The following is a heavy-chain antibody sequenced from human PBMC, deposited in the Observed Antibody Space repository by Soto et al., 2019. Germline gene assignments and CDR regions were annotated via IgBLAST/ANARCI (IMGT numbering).Heavy chain of an antibody. CDR1: GFTLSRYT. CDR3: VKALSARYNSAKAFDV. Sequence: PGGSLRLSCAASGFTLSRYTMHWVRQAPGKGLEYVSVISNNGGSTYYADSVNGRFTISRDNSKNTLFLQMSSLRADDTAVYYCVKALSARYNSAKAFDVWGQGTMVTVSS. CDR2: ISNNGGST. J-gene: IGHJ3*01. D-gene: IGHD2-2*02. V-gene: IGHV3-64D*06.